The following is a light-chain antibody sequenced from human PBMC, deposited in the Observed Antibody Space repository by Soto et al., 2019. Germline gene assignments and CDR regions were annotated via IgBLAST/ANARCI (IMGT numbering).Light chain of an antibody. CDR1: QSISSW. CDR2: DAS. V-gene: IGKV1-5*01. Sequence: DIQMTQSPSTLSASVGDRVTITCRASQSISSWLAWYQQEPGKAPKLLIYDASSLESGVPSRFSGSGSGTEFTLTISSLQPDDFATYYCQQYNSYSATFGQGTKLEIK. J-gene: IGKJ2*01. CDR3: QQYNSYSAT.